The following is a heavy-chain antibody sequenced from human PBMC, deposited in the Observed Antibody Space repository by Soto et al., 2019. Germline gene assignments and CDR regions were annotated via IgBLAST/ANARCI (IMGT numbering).Heavy chain of an antibody. V-gene: IGHV1-18*01. Sequence: VASVKVSCTASGYTFTIYGISWVRQAPGQGLEWMGWISAGNGNTKYSQKFQGRVTITRDTSTSTAYMELRSLRSDDTAVYYCALVEGVIVMRAFDIWGQGTMVTVSS. CDR2: ISAGNGNT. D-gene: IGHD3-16*02. CDR3: ALVEGVIVMRAFDI. CDR1: GYTFTIYG. J-gene: IGHJ3*02.